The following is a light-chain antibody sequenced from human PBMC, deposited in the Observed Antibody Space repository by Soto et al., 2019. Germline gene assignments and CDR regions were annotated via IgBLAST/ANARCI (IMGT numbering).Light chain of an antibody. CDR3: CSFAGTNTFALYV. Sequence: QSALTQPPSASGSPGQSVTISCTGTSSDVGGFKFVSWYQHHPGKAPRLLIYEVNKRPSGVPDRFSGSKSGNTASLTVSGLQGEDEADYYCCSFAGTNTFALYVFGTGTKLTVL. J-gene: IGLJ1*01. CDR1: SSDVGGFKF. V-gene: IGLV2-8*01. CDR2: EVN.